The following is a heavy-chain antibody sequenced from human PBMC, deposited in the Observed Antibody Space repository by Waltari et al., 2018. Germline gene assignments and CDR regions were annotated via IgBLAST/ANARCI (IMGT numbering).Heavy chain of an antibody. Sequence: EVQLVQSGAEVKKPGATVKISCKVSGYTFTDYYMHWVQPAPGTGLEWMGLVDPEDGETRYAEKFQGRVTITADTSTDTAYMELSSLRSEDTAVYYCATGRDRSSSPHYYYYGMDVWGQGTTVTVSS. J-gene: IGHJ6*02. V-gene: IGHV1-69-2*01. CDR2: VDPEDGET. D-gene: IGHD6-6*01. CDR3: ATGRDRSSSPHYYYYGMDV. CDR1: GYTFTDYY.